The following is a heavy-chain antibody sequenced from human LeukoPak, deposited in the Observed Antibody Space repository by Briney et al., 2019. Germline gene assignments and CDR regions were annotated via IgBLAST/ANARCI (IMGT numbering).Heavy chain of an antibody. CDR2: ISAYNGNT. CDR3: ARSTGYSSSWHFDY. CDR1: GYTFTSCG. V-gene: IGHV1-18*01. Sequence: ASVKVSCKASGYTFTSCGISWVRQAPGQGLEWMGWISAYNGNTNYAQKLQGRVTMTTDTSTSTVYMELSSLRSEDTAVYYCARSTGYSSSWHFDYWGQGTLVTVSS. D-gene: IGHD6-13*01. J-gene: IGHJ4*02.